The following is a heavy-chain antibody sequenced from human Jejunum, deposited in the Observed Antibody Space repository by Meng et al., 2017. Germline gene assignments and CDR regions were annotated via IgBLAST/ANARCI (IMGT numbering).Heavy chain of an antibody. CDR2: IKGDGTTT. V-gene: IGHV3-74*01. CDR1: GFTFSNYW. CDR3: ARSGSPYALDV. Sequence: GESLKISCAASGFTFSNYWMFWVRQAPGKGLVWVSYIKGDGTTTNYADSVKGRFTISRDNAKDTLYLQMNRLRAEDTAVYHCARSGSPYALDVWGQGTTVTVSS. D-gene: IGHD1-26*01. J-gene: IGHJ6*02.